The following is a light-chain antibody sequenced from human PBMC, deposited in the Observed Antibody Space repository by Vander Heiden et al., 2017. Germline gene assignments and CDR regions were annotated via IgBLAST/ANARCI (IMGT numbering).Light chain of an antibody. CDR1: QSISAH. CDR2: GTS. J-gene: IGKJ1*01. Sequence: DIQVTQSPPSLAASVGDTVTITCRASQSISAHLNWYQQKPGKAPKLLIYGTSKLQSGVPSRFTGSGSGAEFTLTITSLQPEDFATYYCQQSHGTPVTFGQGTKVEIK. V-gene: IGKV1-39*01. CDR3: QQSHGTPVT.